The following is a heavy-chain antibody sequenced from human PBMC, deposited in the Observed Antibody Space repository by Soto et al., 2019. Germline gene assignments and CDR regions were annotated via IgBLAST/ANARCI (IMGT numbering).Heavy chain of an antibody. CDR2: INPKTGGP. D-gene: IGHD3-16*01. V-gene: IGHV1-2*02. Sequence: ASVKVSCKASGYTFTDYYIRWVRQAPGQGLEWLGWINPKTGGPNYAPKFQGRVTMTRDTSLSTTYMELTSLTSDDTAVYYCAREHAGFGDYWGPGTLVTVSS. CDR1: GYTFTDYY. J-gene: IGHJ4*02. CDR3: AREHAGFGDY.